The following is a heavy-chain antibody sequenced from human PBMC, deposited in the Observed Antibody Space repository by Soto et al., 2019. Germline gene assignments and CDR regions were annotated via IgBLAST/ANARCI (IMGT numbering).Heavy chain of an antibody. J-gene: IGHJ4*02. CDR1: GFTFRSYN. Sequence: GGSLRLSCAASGFTFRSYNMNWVRQAPGKGLEWVSYISGSSSTIYYADSVKGRFTISRDNAKNSLYLLMNSLRAEDTAVYYCARDISSSRNYWGQGTLVTVSS. CDR2: ISGSSSTI. CDR3: ARDISSSRNY. V-gene: IGHV3-48*01. D-gene: IGHD6-13*01.